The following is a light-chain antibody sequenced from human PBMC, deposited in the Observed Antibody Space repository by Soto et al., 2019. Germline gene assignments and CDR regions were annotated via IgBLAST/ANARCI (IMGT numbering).Light chain of an antibody. Sequence: QSVLTQPPSVSGAPGQRVTISCTGSSSSIGAGYDVHWYQQLPGTAPKLLIYGNSNRPSGVPDRLSGSKSGTSASLAITGLQAEDEADYYCQSYDSSLSNWVFGGGPKLTVL. CDR3: QSYDSSLSNWV. V-gene: IGLV1-40*01. J-gene: IGLJ3*02. CDR2: GNS. CDR1: SSSIGAGYD.